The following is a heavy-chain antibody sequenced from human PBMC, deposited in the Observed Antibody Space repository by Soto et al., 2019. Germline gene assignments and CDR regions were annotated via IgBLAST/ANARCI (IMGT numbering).Heavy chain of an antibody. J-gene: IGHJ4*02. V-gene: IGHV3-23*01. D-gene: IGHD3-22*01. CDR2: ITGSGGTT. CDR3: ATRNYYDTRGYYYYYCDY. Sequence: EVQLLESGGGLVQPGGSLRLSCAASGLTFSSYVMSWVRQAPGKGLEWVSGITGSGGTTYYADSVKGRFTISRDNSKNTLYLQMHSLRAEDTAVYYCATRNYYDTRGYYYYYCDYWGQGTLVTVSS. CDR1: GLTFSSYV.